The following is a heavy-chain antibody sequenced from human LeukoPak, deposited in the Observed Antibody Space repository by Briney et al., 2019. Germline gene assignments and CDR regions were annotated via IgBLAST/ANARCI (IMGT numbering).Heavy chain of an antibody. V-gene: IGHV3-49*03. Sequence: GGSLRLSCTASGFTFGDYAMSWFRQAPGKGLEWVGFIRSKTYDGTTEYAASVKGRFTISRDNSKSSLYLQMNLLSTEDTALYYCAKDFKVAMTTYYFDYWGQGTLVTVSS. J-gene: IGHJ4*02. CDR2: IRSKTYDGTT. CDR1: GFTFGDYA. CDR3: AKDFKVAMTTYYFDY. D-gene: IGHD4-11*01.